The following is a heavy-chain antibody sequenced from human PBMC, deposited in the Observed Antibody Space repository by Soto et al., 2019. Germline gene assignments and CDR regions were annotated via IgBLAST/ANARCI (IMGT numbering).Heavy chain of an antibody. V-gene: IGHV1-8*01. CDR1: GYTFTSYD. Sequence: SSVQVSCKASGYTFTSYDINWVRQATGQGLEWMGWMNPNSGNTGYAQKFQGRVTMTRNTSISTAYMELSSLRSEDTAVYYCARPRSSLDAMDIWGQGTMVTV. CDR3: ARPRSSLDAMDI. J-gene: IGHJ3*02. CDR2: MNPNSGNT.